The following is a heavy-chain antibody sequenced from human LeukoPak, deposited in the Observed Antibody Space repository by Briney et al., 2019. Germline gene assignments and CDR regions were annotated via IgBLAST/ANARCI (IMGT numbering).Heavy chain of an antibody. CDR2: ITGSGGDI. CDR3: ARDRPSYAQWQVYYYMDV. CDR1: GFTFNNYA. Sequence: GGSLRLSCAASGFTFNNYAMSWVRQAPGKGLEWVSAITGSGGDIFYVDSVKGRFTISRDNSKNTLYLQMNSLRAEDTAVYYCARDRPSYAQWQVYYYMDVRGKGTTVTVSS. D-gene: IGHD6-19*01. J-gene: IGHJ6*03. V-gene: IGHV3-23*01.